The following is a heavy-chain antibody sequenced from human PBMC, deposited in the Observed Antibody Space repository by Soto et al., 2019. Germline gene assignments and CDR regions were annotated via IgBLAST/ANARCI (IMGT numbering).Heavy chain of an antibody. CDR3: ARDVPDYYDSSGPEGY. CDR1: GGTFSDYT. D-gene: IGHD3-22*01. V-gene: IGHV1-69*08. CDR2: IVPILGLA. Sequence: QVQLVQSGAEVKKPGSSVKVSCKASGGTFSDYTINWVRQAPGQGLEWVGRIVPILGLANYAQKFQGSVTIPADKSTSTSYMELTSLRSGDTAVYFCARDVPDYYDSSGPEGYWGQGTLVTVSS. J-gene: IGHJ4*02.